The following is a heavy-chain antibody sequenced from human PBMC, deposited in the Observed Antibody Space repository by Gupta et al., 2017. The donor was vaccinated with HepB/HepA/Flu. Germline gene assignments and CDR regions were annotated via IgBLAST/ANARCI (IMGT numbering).Heavy chain of an antibody. Sequence: EGPLVEAGGVVGTAGGSLELSCQASGFPFGDFTMHWVRQAPGKGLEWVSFVSWNSGSTDYEDSVKGRFSISRDNSKTSLPLQMNSLTTEDTAFYYCARGGGTGGFEHWGQGTLVTVSS. CDR2: VSWNSGST. D-gene: IGHD1-1*01. CDR3: ARGGGTGGFEH. V-gene: IGHV3-43*01. J-gene: IGHJ4*02. CDR1: GFPFGDFT.